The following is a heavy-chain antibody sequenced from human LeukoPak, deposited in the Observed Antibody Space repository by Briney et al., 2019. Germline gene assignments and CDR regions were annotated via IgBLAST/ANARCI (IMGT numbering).Heavy chain of an antibody. CDR2: IHYTGST. CDR3: ARPYSYDSRIDH. CDR1: GRSINSGDYY. D-gene: IGHD3-22*01. V-gene: IGHV4-30-4*08. Sequence: SETLSLTCTVSGRSINSGDYYWRWIRQHPGKGLEWIVYIHYTGSTYYNPSLNSRVTISEDTSKNQFSLKLSSVTAADTAVYYCARPYSYDSRIDHWGQGTLVTVSS. J-gene: IGHJ5*02.